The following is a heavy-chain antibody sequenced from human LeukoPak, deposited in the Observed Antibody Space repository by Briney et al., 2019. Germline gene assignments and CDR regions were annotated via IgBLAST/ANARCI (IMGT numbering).Heavy chain of an antibody. CDR3: AREKYYYDSSGYGDAFDI. CDR2: IIPILGIV. V-gene: IGHV1-69*04. D-gene: IGHD3-22*01. CDR1: GGTFSSYT. Sequence: SVKVSRKASGGTFSSYTISWVRQAPGQGLEWMGRIIPILGIVNYAQKFQGRVTITADKSTSTAYMELSSLRSEDTAVYYCAREKYYYDSSGYGDAFDIWGQGTMVTVSS. J-gene: IGHJ3*02.